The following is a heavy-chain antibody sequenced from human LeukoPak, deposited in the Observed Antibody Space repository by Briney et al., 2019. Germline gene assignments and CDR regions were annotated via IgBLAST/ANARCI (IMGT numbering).Heavy chain of an antibody. CDR2: ISAYNGNT. CDR1: GYTFTSYG. Sequence: ASVKVSCKASGYTFTSYGISWVRQAPGQGLEWMGWISAYNGNTNYAQKLQGRVTMTTDTSTSTAYMELRSLRSEDTAVYYCATSRVVRGVINIDYWGQGTLVTVSS. CDR3: ATSRVVRGVINIDY. J-gene: IGHJ4*02. V-gene: IGHV1-18*01. D-gene: IGHD3-10*01.